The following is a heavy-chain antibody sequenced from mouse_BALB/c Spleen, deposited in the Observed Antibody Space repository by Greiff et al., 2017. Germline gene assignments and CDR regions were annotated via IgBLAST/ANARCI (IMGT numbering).Heavy chain of an antibody. V-gene: IGHV1-67*01. CDR3: ARRYGSRYAMDY. D-gene: IGHD1-1*01. CDR1: GYTFTDYA. CDR2: ISTYYGNT. J-gene: IGHJ4*01. Sequence: VHLVESGPELVRPGVSVKISCKGSGYTFTDYAMHWVKQSHAKSLEWIGVISTYYGNTNYNQKFKGKATMTVDKSSSTAYMELARLTSEDSAIYYCARRYGSRYAMDYWGQGTSVTVSS.